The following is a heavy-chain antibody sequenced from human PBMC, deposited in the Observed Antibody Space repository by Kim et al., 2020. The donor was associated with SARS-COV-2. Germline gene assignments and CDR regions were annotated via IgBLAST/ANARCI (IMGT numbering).Heavy chain of an antibody. D-gene: IGHD1-26*01. CDR1: GFTFSNYA. Sequence: GGSLRLSCSASGFTFSNYAMHWVRQAPGKGLEYVSGISAHGDSTNYADSVKGRFTISRDNSKEMMFLQMSSLRPEDTAVYYCVKNFWERTIVLGGPFDQWGQGTLVTVSS. CDR3: VKNFWERTIVLGGPFDQ. J-gene: IGHJ4*02. CDR2: ISAHGDST. V-gene: IGHV3-64D*09.